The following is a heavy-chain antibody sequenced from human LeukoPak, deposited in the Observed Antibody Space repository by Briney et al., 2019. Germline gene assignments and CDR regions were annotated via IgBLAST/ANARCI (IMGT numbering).Heavy chain of an antibody. J-gene: IGHJ4*02. CDR3: ARWTPAYTGYDF. V-gene: IGHV3-64*01. Sequence: GGSLRLSCIASGFTFSAYAMHWVRQAPGKGLECVSSINNNGGNTYYANSVKGRFTISRDNSKNTLYLQMGSLRGEDMAMYYCARWTPAYTGYDFWGQGTLVTVSS. D-gene: IGHD5-12*01. CDR2: INNNGGNT. CDR1: GFTFSAYA.